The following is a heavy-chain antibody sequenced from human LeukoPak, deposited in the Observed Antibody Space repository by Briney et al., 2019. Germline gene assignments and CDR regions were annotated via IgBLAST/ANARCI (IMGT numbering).Heavy chain of an antibody. Sequence: GGSLRLSCAASGFTFSSYAMSWVRQAPGKGLEWVSAISGSGGSTYYADSVKGRFTISRDNSKNTLYLQMNSLRAEEPAVYYCANWEMSSSWYGNCFDYWGQGTLVTVSS. CDR2: ISGSGGST. CDR1: GFTFSSYA. CDR3: ANWEMSSSWYGNCFDY. V-gene: IGHV3-23*01. D-gene: IGHD6-13*01. J-gene: IGHJ4*02.